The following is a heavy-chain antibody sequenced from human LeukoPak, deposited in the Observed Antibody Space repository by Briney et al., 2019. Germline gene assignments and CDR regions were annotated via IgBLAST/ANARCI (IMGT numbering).Heavy chain of an antibody. CDR2: ISSDGSNK. D-gene: IGHD3-10*01. V-gene: IGHV3-30-3*01. CDR1: GFTFSSYT. J-gene: IGHJ6*02. Sequence: GRSLRLSCAASGFTFSSYTLYWVRQAPGKGLEWVAVISSDGSNKYYADSVKGRFSISRDNSKNTLYLQVNSLRAEDTAVYYCARARGFYYNTVDVWGQGTTVTVSS. CDR3: ARARGFYYNTVDV.